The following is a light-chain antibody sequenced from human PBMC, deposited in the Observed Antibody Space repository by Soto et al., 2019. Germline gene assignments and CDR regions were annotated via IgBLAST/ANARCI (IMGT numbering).Light chain of an antibody. CDR2: AAS. CDR3: QQRCRWPGGT. J-gene: IGKJ2*02. Sequence: VLTQSPATLSLSPGESATLSCRASQNVGNNLAWYQQKSGQAPRLLIYAASDRATGVPARFSGRMSGTDFTLAISSLEPEDFATYFCQQRCRWPGGTFGRGTKLE. CDR1: QNVGNN. V-gene: IGKV3-11*01.